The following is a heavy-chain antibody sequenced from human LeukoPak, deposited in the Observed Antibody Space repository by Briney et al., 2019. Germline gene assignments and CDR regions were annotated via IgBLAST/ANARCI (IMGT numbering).Heavy chain of an antibody. V-gene: IGHV3-23*01. CDR2: ISGSGGST. CDR1: GFTFSSYA. D-gene: IGHD1-1*01. Sequence: GGSLRLSCAASGFTFSSYAMSWVRQAPGKGLEWVSAISGSGGSTCYADSVKGRFTISRDNSKNTLYLQMNSLRAEDTAVYYCAGYNWNLWDYWGQGTLVTVSS. J-gene: IGHJ4*02. CDR3: AGYNWNLWDY.